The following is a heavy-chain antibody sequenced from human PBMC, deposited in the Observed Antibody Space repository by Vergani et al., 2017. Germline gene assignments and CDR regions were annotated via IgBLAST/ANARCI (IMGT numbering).Heavy chain of an antibody. Sequence: QVQLVQSGSELKKPGASVKVSCKASGYTFTSCAMNWVRQAPAQGLEWMGWINTNTGNPTYAQGFTGRFVFSLDTSVSTAYLQISSLKAEDTAVYYCARIVSSGYYYGGWFDPWGQGTLVTVSS. CDR3: ARIVSSGYYYGGWFDP. V-gene: IGHV7-4-1*02. D-gene: IGHD3-22*01. CDR2: INTNTGNP. CDR1: GYTFTSCA. J-gene: IGHJ5*02.